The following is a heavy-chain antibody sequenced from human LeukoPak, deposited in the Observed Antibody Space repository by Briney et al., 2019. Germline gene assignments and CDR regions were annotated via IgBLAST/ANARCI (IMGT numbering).Heavy chain of an antibody. CDR3: ARDNEGGSYYAPFDY. Sequence: ASVKVSCKASGYTFTSYYMHWVRQAPGQGLEWMGIINPSGGSTSYAQKFQGRVTMTRDTSTSTVYMELSSLRSEDTAVYYCARDNEGGSYYAPFDYWGQGTLVTVSS. CDR2: INPSGGST. CDR1: GYTFTSYY. D-gene: IGHD1-26*01. J-gene: IGHJ4*02. V-gene: IGHV1-46*01.